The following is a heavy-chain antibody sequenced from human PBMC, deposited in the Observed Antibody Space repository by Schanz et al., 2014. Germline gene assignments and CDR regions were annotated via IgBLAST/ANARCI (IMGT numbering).Heavy chain of an antibody. D-gene: IGHD3-22*01. CDR3: AGAVDSSGYCVDY. Sequence: QVQLVQSGAEAKKPGASVKVSCKASGYTFVSYSMHWVRQAPGQGLEWLGWMNPNSGNPGFAQKFRGRVTMTSDTSTSTVYMELSGLRSEDTAVYYCAGAVDSSGYCVDYWGQGTLVTVSS. CDR2: MNPNSGNP. J-gene: IGHJ4*02. CDR1: GYTFVSYS. V-gene: IGHV1-46*03.